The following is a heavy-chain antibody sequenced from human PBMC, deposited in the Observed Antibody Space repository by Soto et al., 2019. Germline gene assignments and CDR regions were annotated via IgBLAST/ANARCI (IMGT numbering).Heavy chain of an antibody. CDR1: GFTFSSYW. Sequence: GGSLRLSCAASGFTFSSYWMSWVRQAPGKGLEWVANIKRDGSEKYYVDSVKGRFTISRDNAKNSLYLQMNSLRAEDTAVYYCARDGPVITMVRGVQTFDYWGQGTLVTVSS. V-gene: IGHV3-7*01. J-gene: IGHJ4*02. CDR2: IKRDGSEK. CDR3: ARDGPVITMVRGVQTFDY. D-gene: IGHD3-10*01.